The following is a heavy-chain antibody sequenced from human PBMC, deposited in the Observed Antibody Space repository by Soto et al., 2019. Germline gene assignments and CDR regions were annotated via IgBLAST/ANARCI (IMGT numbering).Heavy chain of an antibody. V-gene: IGHV3-30*18. CDR3: AKDTTWAYCSSTSCYPSDAFDI. Sequence: QVQLVESGGGVVQPGRSLRLSCAASGFTFSSYGMHWVRQAPGKGLEWVAVISYDGSNKYYADSVKGRFTISRDNSKNTLYLQMNSLRAEDTAVYYCAKDTTWAYCSSTSCYPSDAFDIWGQGTMVTVSS. CDR1: GFTFSSYG. D-gene: IGHD2-2*01. CDR2: ISYDGSNK. J-gene: IGHJ3*02.